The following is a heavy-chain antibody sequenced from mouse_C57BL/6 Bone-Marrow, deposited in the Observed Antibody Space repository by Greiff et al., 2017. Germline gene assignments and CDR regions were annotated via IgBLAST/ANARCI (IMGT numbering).Heavy chain of an antibody. J-gene: IGHJ2*01. D-gene: IGHD2-2*01. CDR1: GNTFTDYN. CDR2: INPNNGGT. Sequence: EVKLQQSGPELVKPGASVKIPCKASGNTFTDYNMDWVKQSHGKSLEWIGDINPNNGGTIYNQKFKGKATLTVDKSSSTAYMELRSLTSEDTAVYYCARMGYGYDGRSPYYFDYWGQGTTLTVSS. CDR3: ARMGYGYDGRSPYYFDY. V-gene: IGHV1-18*01.